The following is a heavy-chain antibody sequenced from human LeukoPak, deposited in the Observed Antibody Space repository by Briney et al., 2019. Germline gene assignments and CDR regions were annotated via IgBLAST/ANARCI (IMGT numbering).Heavy chain of an antibody. V-gene: IGHV3-21*01. J-gene: IGHJ5*02. D-gene: IGHD4-17*01. Sequence: GGSLRLSCVASGFTFSSFAMHWVRQAPGKGLEWVSSISSSSSYIYYADSVKGRFTISRDNAKNSLYLQMNSLRAEDTAVYYCARDRVYGDYSMWFDPWGQGTLVTVSS. CDR1: GFTFSSFA. CDR3: ARDRVYGDYSMWFDP. CDR2: ISSSSSYI.